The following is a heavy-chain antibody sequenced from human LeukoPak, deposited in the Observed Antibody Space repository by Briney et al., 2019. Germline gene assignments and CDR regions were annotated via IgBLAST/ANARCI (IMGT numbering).Heavy chain of an antibody. CDR1: GFTFSSYE. V-gene: IGHV3-48*03. Sequence: GGSLRLSCAASGFTFSSYEMSWVRQAPGKGLEWVSYISSSGSTIYYADSVKGRFTISRDNAKNSLYLQMNSLRAEDTAVYYCARERSYYYGSGGYPGDAFDIWGQGTMVTVSS. CDR3: ARERSYYYGSGGYPGDAFDI. CDR2: ISSSGSTI. D-gene: IGHD3-10*01. J-gene: IGHJ3*02.